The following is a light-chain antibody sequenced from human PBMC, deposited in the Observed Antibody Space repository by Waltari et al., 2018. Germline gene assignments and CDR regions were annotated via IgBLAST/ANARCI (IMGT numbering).Light chain of an antibody. CDR3: QQSYSTWT. Sequence: DIQMTQSPSSLSASVGDRVTITCRASQTISSYLIWYQQNPGKAPKLLIYAASSLQSGVPSRFSGSGSGTDFTLTISSLQPEDFATYYCQQSYSTWTFGQGTKVEIK. CDR1: QTISSY. CDR2: AAS. V-gene: IGKV1-39*01. J-gene: IGKJ1*01.